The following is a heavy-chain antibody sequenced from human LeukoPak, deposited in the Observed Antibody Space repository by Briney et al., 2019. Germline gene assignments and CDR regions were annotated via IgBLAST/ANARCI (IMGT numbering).Heavy chain of an antibody. Sequence: SETLSLTCAVYGGSFSGYYWSWIRQPPGKGLEWIGEINHSGSTNYNPSLKSRVTISVDTSKNQFSLKLSSVTAADTAVYYCARDRNLRKLYYFDCWGQGTLVTVSS. V-gene: IGHV4-34*01. J-gene: IGHJ4*02. CDR2: INHSGST. CDR1: GGSFSGYY. CDR3: ARDRNLRKLYYFDC. D-gene: IGHD5-12*01.